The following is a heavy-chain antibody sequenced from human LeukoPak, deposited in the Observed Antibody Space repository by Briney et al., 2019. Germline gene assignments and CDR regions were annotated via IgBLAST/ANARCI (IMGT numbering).Heavy chain of an antibody. J-gene: IGHJ4*02. D-gene: IGHD1-1*01. Sequence: GGSLRLSCAASGFTVSSNYMSWVRQAPGKGLEWVSLIYSGGSTYYADSVKGRFTISRDNSKNTLYLQMNSLRAEDTAVYYCARGGRIQLERRGYFDYWGQGTLVTVSS. CDR3: ARGGRIQLERRGYFDY. CDR1: GFTVSSNY. V-gene: IGHV3-66*01. CDR2: IYSGGST.